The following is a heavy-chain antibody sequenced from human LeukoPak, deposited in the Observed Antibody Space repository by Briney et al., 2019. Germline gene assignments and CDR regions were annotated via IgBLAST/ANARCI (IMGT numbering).Heavy chain of an antibody. J-gene: IGHJ4*02. CDR1: QFTFSSYA. CDR2: ISYDEVNK. Sequence: GGSLRLSCAASQFTFSSYAMHWVRQAPGKGLEWVAAISYDEVNKFYADSVKGRFTISRDNSKNTLYLQMNSLRAEDTAVYYCAKYMIMITFGGVITSYYFDYWGQGTLVTVSS. D-gene: IGHD3-16*02. CDR3: AKYMIMITFGGVITSYYFDY. V-gene: IGHV3-30*04.